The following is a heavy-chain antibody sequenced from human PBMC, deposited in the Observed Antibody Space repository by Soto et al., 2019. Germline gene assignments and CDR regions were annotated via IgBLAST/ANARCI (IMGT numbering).Heavy chain of an antibody. D-gene: IGHD3-10*01. CDR2: INFDYGSA. Sequence: ASVKVSCKASGYSFTHYTMHWVRQAPGHRLEWLGWINFDYGSAKYSQKFQGRVTFSRDSSANTVYMELSSLRSEDTAVYYCARVQWRELPIGPFDYWGQGTLVTVSS. CDR3: ARVQWRELPIGPFDY. J-gene: IGHJ4*02. CDR1: GYSFTHYT. V-gene: IGHV1-3*01.